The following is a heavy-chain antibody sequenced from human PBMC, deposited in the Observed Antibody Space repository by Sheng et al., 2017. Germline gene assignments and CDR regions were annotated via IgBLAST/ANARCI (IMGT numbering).Heavy chain of an antibody. Sequence: QVQLLQSGAEVKKPGASVKVSCKASGYTFTSYYMHWVRQAPGQGLEWMGIINPSGGGSTRYAQKFQGRVTMTRDTSTSTVYMYLSSLRSEDTAVYYCARDLFGYLDYWGQGTLVT. J-gene: IGHJ4*02. CDR3: ARDLFGYLDY. CDR1: GYTFTSYY. V-gene: IGHV1-46*01. CDR2: INPSGGGST. D-gene: IGHD5-12*01.